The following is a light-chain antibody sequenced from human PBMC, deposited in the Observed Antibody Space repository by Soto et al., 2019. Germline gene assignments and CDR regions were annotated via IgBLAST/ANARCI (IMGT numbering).Light chain of an antibody. Sequence: DIVMRQSPLSLRVTYGEPATIACRSRHSLLYNNTYNSLDWYVQKPGKSPQLLIYFGSNRAPGVPDRLSGSGSGTDFTLKINRVQAEDVGTYYCMQALQSLTFGQGTRLEIK. V-gene: IGKV2-28*01. CDR1: HSLLYNNTYNS. CDR3: MQALQSLT. J-gene: IGKJ5*01. CDR2: FGS.